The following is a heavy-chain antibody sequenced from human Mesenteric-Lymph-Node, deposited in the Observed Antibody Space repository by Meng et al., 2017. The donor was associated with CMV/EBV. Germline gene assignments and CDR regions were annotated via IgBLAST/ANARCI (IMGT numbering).Heavy chain of an antibody. CDR2: INIGSSYI. Sequence: GESLKISCAASGFTFSSYSMNWVRQAPGRGLEWVSSINIGSSYIYYGYLVEGRFTIFRDNARNSLYLQMNSLRAEDTAVYYCVRGESWDHTESYYYYYGLDVWGQGTTVTVSS. CDR1: GFTFSSYS. J-gene: IGHJ6*02. V-gene: IGHV3-21*01. D-gene: IGHD6-13*01. CDR3: VRGESWDHTESYYYYYGLDV.